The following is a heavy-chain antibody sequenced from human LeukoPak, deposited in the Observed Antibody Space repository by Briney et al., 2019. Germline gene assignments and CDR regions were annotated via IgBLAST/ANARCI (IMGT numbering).Heavy chain of an antibody. V-gene: IGHV4-34*01. CDR1: GGSFSDFY. D-gene: IGHD3-22*01. Sequence: PSETLSLTCGVSGGSFSDFYWAWIRQPPGKGLECIGEINESGTTNYDPSLKSRVTMSVDTSKKEVNLKLRSVTAADTAVYYCARDRFNYYAYFMDVWGKGTTVIVSS. J-gene: IGHJ6*03. CDR2: INESGTT. CDR3: ARDRFNYYAYFMDV.